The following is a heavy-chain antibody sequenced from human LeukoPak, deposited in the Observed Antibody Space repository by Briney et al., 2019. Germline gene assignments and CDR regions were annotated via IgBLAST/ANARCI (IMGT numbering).Heavy chain of an antibody. D-gene: IGHD6-19*01. J-gene: IGHJ3*02. Sequence: SETLSLTCTVSGGSISSYYWSWIRQPAGKGLEWIGRIYTSGSTNYNPSLKSRVTMSVDTPKNQFSLKLSSVTAADTAVYYCARDPWVDGSGWGWAFDIWGQGTMVTVSS. V-gene: IGHV4-4*07. CDR2: IYTSGST. CDR3: ARDPWVDGSGWGWAFDI. CDR1: GGSISSYY.